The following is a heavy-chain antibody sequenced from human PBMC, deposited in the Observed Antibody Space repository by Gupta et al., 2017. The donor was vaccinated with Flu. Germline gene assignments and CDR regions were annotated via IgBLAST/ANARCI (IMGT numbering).Heavy chain of an antibody. Sequence: EVQLLESGGGLVQPGRSLRLSCAASGFTFGAYALQWVRQTPGRGLEWVSGISSNSDSIAYAGSVKGRFTISRDNAKNSLYLQMNSLRAEDTALYYCAIDSGYYGSGTYFMPNYWGQGTQVTVSS. CDR1: GFTFGAYA. CDR2: ISSNSDSI. D-gene: IGHD3-10*01. J-gene: IGHJ4*02. V-gene: IGHV3-9*01. CDR3: AIDSGYYGSGTYFMPNY.